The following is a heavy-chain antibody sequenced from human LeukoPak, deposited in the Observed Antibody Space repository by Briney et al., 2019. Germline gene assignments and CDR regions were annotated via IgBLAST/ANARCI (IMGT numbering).Heavy chain of an antibody. J-gene: IGHJ5*02. CDR3: ARELGYCSGGSCYSVSGFDP. V-gene: IGHV3-48*03. D-gene: IGHD2-15*01. Sequence: PGGSLRLSCAASGFTFSIYEMNWVRQAPGKGLEWVSYISSSGSTIYYADSVKGRFTISRDNAKNSLYLQMNSLGAEDTAVYYCARELGYCSGGSCYSVSGFDPWGQGTLVTVSS. CDR1: GFTFSIYE. CDR2: ISSSGSTI.